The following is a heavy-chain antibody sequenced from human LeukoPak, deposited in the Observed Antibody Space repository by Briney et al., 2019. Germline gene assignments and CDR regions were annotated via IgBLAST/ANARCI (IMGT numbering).Heavy chain of an antibody. CDR3: ARDMVRGVINRLYY. D-gene: IGHD3-10*01. Sequence: ASVKVSCKASGYTFTGYYMHWVRQAPGQGLEWMGRINPNSGGTNYAQKFQGRVTMTRDTSISTAYMELSRLRSDDTAVYYCARDMVRGVINRLYYWGQGTLVTVSS. V-gene: IGHV1-2*06. CDR2: INPNSGGT. CDR1: GYTFTGYY. J-gene: IGHJ4*02.